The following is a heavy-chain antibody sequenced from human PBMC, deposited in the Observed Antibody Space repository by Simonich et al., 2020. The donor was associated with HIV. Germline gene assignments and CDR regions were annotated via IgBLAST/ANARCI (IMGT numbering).Heavy chain of an antibody. CDR3: ARGGGEQQLVSWFDP. D-gene: IGHD6-13*01. V-gene: IGHV1-69*13. J-gene: IGHJ5*02. CDR2: IIPIFGTT. CDR1: GGTFSRYA. Sequence: QVQLVQSGAEVKKPGASVKVSCKAFGGTFSRYAISWVRQAPGQGLEWMGGIIPIFGTTHNAQKFQGRVTITADESTSTAYMELSSLRSEDTAVYYCARGGGEQQLVSWFDPWGQGTLVTVSS.